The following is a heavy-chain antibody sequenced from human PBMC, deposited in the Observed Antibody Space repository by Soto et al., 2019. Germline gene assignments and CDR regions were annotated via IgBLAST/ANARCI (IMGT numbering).Heavy chain of an antibody. V-gene: IGHV4-59*01. CDR1: GGSISSYY. J-gene: IGHJ6*02. D-gene: IGHD3-16*01. CDR2: IYYSGST. CDR3: ARAGSYGYYYYGMDV. Sequence: KPSETLSLTCTVSGGSISSYYWSWIRQPPGKGLEWIGYIYYSGSTNYNPSLKSRVTISVDTSKNQFSLKLSSVTAADTAVYYCARAGSYGYYYYGMDVWGQGTTVTVSS.